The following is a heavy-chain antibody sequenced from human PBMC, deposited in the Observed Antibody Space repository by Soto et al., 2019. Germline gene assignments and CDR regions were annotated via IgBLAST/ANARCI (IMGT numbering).Heavy chain of an antibody. Sequence: SETLSLTCTVSGGSISSYYWSWIRQPPGKGLEWIGYIYYSGSTNYNPSLKSRVTISVDTSKNQFSLKLSSVTAADTAVYYCARHTIVVVPARYYYGMDVWGQGTTVTVSS. CDR1: GGSISSYY. CDR3: ARHTIVVVPARYYYGMDV. J-gene: IGHJ6*02. V-gene: IGHV4-59*08. D-gene: IGHD2-2*01. CDR2: IYYSGST.